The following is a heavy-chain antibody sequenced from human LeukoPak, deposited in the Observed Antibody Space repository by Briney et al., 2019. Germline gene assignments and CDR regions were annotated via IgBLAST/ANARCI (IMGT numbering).Heavy chain of an antibody. CDR1: GFTFSSYT. CDR2: ISGSNSYI. D-gene: IGHD1-1*01. J-gene: IGHJ4*02. Sequence: GSLRLSCAASGFTFSSYTMHWIRQAPGKGLEWVSSISGSNSYIFYADSVKGRFTVSRDNAKDSLYLQMNSLRAEDTAVYYCARALTTLTYEGYWGQGTLVTVSS. V-gene: IGHV3-21*01. CDR3: ARALTTLTYEGY.